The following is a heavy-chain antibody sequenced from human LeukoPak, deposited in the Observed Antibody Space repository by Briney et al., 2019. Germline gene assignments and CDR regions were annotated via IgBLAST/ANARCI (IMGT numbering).Heavy chain of an antibody. D-gene: IGHD4-23*01. CDR2: ISSSSSYI. CDR1: GFTFSNYN. V-gene: IGHV3-21*04. CDR3: AKGTTVITGTFDY. J-gene: IGHJ4*02. Sequence: GGSLRLSCAASGFTFSNYNMNWVRQAPGKGLEWVSSISSSSSYIYYADSVKGRFTISRDNSKKSLYLQMNSLRTEDTALYYCAKGTTVITGTFDYWGRGTLVTVSS.